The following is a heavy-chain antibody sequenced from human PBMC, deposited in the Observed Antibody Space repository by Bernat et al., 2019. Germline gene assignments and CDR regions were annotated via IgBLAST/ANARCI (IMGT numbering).Heavy chain of an antibody. V-gene: IGHV3-30*04. CDR2: ISYDGSNK. D-gene: IGHD2-15*01. J-gene: IGHJ4*02. CDR3: ASPASGQNDY. Sequence: QVQLVESGGGVVQPGRSLRLSCAASGFTFSSYAMHWVRQAPGKGLEWVAVISYDGSNKYYADSVKGRFTISRDNSKNTLYLQMNSLRAEDTAVYYCASPASGQNDYWGQGTLVTVSS. CDR1: GFTFSSYA.